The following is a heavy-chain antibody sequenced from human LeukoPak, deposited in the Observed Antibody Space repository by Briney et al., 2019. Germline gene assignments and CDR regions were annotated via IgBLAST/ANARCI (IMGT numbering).Heavy chain of an antibody. V-gene: IGHV3-23*01. D-gene: IGHD7-27*01. CDR3: AIDPNWGTHS. Sequence: GGSLRLSCAASGFTFSTYTMYWVRHPPGKRLEWVSIIGNNGGGIHYADSVRGRFTISRDNSKNALYLQMNSLRVKDTAVYYCAIDPNWGTHSWGQGVLVTVSS. CDR2: IGNNGGGI. J-gene: IGHJ4*02. CDR1: GFTFSTYT.